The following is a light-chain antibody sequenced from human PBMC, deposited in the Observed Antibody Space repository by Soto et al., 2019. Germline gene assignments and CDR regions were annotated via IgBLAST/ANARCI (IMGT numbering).Light chain of an antibody. V-gene: IGKV1-5*01. J-gene: IGKJ2*01. CDR3: QQYNNYPGT. CDR1: QSISNW. CDR2: DAS. Sequence: DIPMTQSPSTLSASVGDRVTITCRASQSISNWLAWYQQKPGKAPKLLIYDASSLESGVPSRFSGSGSGTEFTLTISSLQPDDFATYYCQQYNNYPGTFGQGTKLEIK.